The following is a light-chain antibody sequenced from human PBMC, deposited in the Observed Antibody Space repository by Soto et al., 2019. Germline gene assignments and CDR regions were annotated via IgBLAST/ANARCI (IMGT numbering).Light chain of an antibody. CDR2: DNN. CDR1: SANIGNNY. CDR3: GTWDSSLSAYV. J-gene: IGLJ1*01. V-gene: IGLV1-51*01. Sequence: QSVLTQPPSVSAAPGQKVTISCSGSSANIGNNYVSWYQQLPGTAPKLLIYDNNKRPSGIPDRFSGSKSGTSATLGITGLQTGDEADYCCGTWDSSLSAYVFXTGTKLTVL.